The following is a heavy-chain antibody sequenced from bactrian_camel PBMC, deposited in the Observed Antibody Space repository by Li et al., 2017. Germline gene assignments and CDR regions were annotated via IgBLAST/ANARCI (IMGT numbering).Heavy chain of an antibody. J-gene: IGHJ4*01. D-gene: IGHD7*01. CDR3: ARQGIWWDFPY. V-gene: IGHV3S53*01. CDR2: IDRDGRT. Sequence: QVQLVESGGGSVQAGGSLRLSCKASGYTTTRHCMGWFRQAPGKERDGVATIDRDGRTTYSDSVKGRFTISQDNAKNTVYLQMNMLKPEDTAMYYCARQGIWWDFPYWGQGTQVTVS. CDR1: GYTTTRHC.